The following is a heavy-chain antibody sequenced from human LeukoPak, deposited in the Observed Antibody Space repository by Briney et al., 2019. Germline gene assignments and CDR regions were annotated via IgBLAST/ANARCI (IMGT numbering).Heavy chain of an antibody. CDR3: ASYDSSGYYPPDAFDI. CDR1: GGSISSYY. D-gene: IGHD3-22*01. V-gene: IGHV4-59*01. J-gene: IGHJ3*02. Sequence: SETLSLTCTVSGGSISSYYWSWIRQPPGKGLEWIGYIYYSGSTNYNPSLKSRVTISVDTSKNQFSLKLSSVTAADTAVYYCASYDSSGYYPPDAFDIWGQGTTVTVSS. CDR2: IYYSGST.